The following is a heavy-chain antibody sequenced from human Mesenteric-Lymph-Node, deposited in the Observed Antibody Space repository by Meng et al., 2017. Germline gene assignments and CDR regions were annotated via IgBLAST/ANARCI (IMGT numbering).Heavy chain of an antibody. Sequence: GGSLRLSCAASGFNFDDYGVGWVRQAPGKGLDWVSGINWDGDTTGYADSVKGRFTISRDNAKNSLYLQMNSLRPEDTALYYCARGDGTAAILSGYTYWGQGKLV. CDR1: GFNFDDYG. D-gene: IGHD3-9*01. CDR2: INWDGDTT. J-gene: IGHJ4*02. CDR3: ARGDGTAAILSGYTY. V-gene: IGHV3-20*04.